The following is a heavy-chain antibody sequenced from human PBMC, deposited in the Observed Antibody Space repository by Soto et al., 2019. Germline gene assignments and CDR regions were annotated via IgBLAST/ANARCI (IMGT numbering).Heavy chain of an antibody. Sequence: AGGSLRLSCAASGFTFSSYAMSWVRQAPGKGLEWVSAISGSGGSTYYADSVKGRFTISRDNSKNTLYLQMNSLRAEDTAVYYCAKDPPIIAAAHPVSLAAGKPGNNYFDYWGQGTLVTVSS. CDR1: GFTFSSYA. V-gene: IGHV3-23*01. CDR2: ISGSGGST. J-gene: IGHJ4*02. D-gene: IGHD6-13*01. CDR3: AKDPPIIAAAHPVSLAAGKPGNNYFDY.